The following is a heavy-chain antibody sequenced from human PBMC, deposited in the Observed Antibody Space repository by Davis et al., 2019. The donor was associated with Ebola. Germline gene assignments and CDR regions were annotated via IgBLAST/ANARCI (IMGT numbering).Heavy chain of an antibody. D-gene: IGHD3-22*01. CDR1: GGSISSSNW. J-gene: IGHJ4*02. CDR2: IYHSGST. Sequence: GSLRLSCAVSGGSISSSNWWSWVRQPPGKGLEWIGEIYHSGSTNYNPSLKSRVTISVDTSKKQFSLKLRSVTAADTAVYYCARAPGSSGYYKDFDYWGQGTPVTVSS. CDR3: ARAPGSSGYYKDFDY. V-gene: IGHV4-4*02.